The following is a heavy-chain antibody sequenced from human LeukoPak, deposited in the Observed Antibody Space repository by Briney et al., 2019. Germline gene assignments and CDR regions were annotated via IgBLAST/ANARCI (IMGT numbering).Heavy chain of an antibody. CDR2: INPNGGDT. D-gene: IGHD3-10*01. J-gene: IGHJ5*02. CDR3: ARDTLWFGELLYGAWFDP. V-gene: IGHV1-2*06. CDR1: GYTFAACF. Sequence: ASVKVSCKASGYTFAACFIHWVRQAPGQGLEWMGRINPNGGDTNYAQKFQGRVTMTRDTSISTAYMELSRLRSDDTAVYYCARDTLWFGELLYGAWFDPWGQGTLVTVSS.